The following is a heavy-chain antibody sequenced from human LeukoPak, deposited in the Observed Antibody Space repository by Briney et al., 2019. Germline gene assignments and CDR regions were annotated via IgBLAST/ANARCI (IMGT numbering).Heavy chain of an antibody. CDR3: ARVPGLSCGGDC. J-gene: IGHJ4*02. CDR1: GYTFINYA. V-gene: IGHV1-3*01. Sequence: GASVKVSCKASGYTFINYAVHWVRQAPGQRLEWVGWINPGNGDRKYSQKFQGRVTITRDTSASTTYMELSSLRYEDTAVYYCARVPGLSCGGDCWGQGTLVTVSS. CDR2: INPGNGDR. D-gene: IGHD2-21*01.